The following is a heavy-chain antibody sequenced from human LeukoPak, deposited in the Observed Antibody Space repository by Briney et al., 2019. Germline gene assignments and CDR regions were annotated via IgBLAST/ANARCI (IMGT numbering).Heavy chain of an antibody. CDR2: ISAYNGNT. CDR3: ARSEEAYYYDSSGYWDEGWFDP. CDR1: GYTFTSYG. D-gene: IGHD3-22*01. Sequence: ASVKVSFKASGYTFTSYGISWVRQAPGQGLEWMGWISAYNGNTNYAQKLQGRVTMTTDTSTSTAYMELRSLRSDDTAVYYCARSEEAYYYDSSGYWDEGWFDPWGQGTLVTVSS. V-gene: IGHV1-18*01. J-gene: IGHJ5*02.